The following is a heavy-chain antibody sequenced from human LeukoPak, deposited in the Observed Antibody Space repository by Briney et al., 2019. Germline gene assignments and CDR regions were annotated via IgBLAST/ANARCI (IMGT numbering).Heavy chain of an antibody. Sequence: PGGSLRLSCAASGFTFSSYAMNWVRQVPGKGLEWVSGISGSGSTTDYADSVKGRFTISRDNSKNTLYLQMNSLRAEDTAVYYCARRGQLWSDYYYYGMDVWGQGTTVTVSS. J-gene: IGHJ6*02. CDR1: GFTFSSYA. CDR2: ISGSGSTT. CDR3: ARRGQLWSDYYYYGMDV. D-gene: IGHD5-18*01. V-gene: IGHV3-23*01.